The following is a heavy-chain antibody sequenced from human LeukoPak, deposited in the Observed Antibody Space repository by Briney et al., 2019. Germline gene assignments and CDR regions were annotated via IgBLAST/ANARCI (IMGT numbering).Heavy chain of an antibody. V-gene: IGHV1-69*13. CDR3: AREFVGGIFGVVITRNYYGMDV. J-gene: IGHJ6*02. D-gene: IGHD3-3*01. CDR1: GYTFTSYA. Sequence: GASVKVSCKASGYTFTSYAMHWVRQAPGQRLEWMGGIIPIFGTANYAQKFQGRVTITADESTSTAYMELSSLRSEDTAVYYCAREFVGGIFGVVITRNYYGMDVWGQGTTVTVSS. CDR2: IIPIFGTA.